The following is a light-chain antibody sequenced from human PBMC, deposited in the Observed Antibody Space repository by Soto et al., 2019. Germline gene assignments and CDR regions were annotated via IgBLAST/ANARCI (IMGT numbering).Light chain of an antibody. CDR2: EVI. J-gene: IGLJ2*01. CDR3: SSYAYSNNGEVV. V-gene: IGLV2-8*01. CDR1: SSDVGSCKY. Sequence: QSVLTQPPSASGSPGQSVTISCTGTSSDVGSCKYVSWYQQHPGKAPKLMIYEVIKRPSGVADRFSGSKSGNTASLTVSGPEAEDEDDYYCSSYAYSNNGEVVFGRGTKLTVL.